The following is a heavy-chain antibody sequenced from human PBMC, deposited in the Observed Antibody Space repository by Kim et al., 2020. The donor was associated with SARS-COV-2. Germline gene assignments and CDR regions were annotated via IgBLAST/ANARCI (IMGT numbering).Heavy chain of an antibody. D-gene: IGHD1-1*01. V-gene: IGHV3-23*01. CDR2: ITDSGGKT. J-gene: IGHJ4*02. CDR1: GFTFSSYA. Sequence: GGSLRLSCAASGFTFSSYAMNWVHQAPGKGLEWVSAITDSGGKTYYADSVKGRFTISRDNSKNTLYLEMNSLTAEDTAFYYCARVPTDSSQPLDYWGQGTLVTVSS. CDR3: ARVPTDSSQPLDY.